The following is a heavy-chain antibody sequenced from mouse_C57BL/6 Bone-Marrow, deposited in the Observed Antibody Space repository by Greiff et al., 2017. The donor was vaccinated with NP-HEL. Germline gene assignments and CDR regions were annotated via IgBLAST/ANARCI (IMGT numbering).Heavy chain of an antibody. Sequence: VQLQQSGPELVRPGASVKISCKASGYTFTSYWMQWVRQRPGQGLEWIGVIYPGDGCTYYNEKFKGKATLTVDTSSSTAYLQLSSLASADSAVYFGARWLADWGQGTMVTVSA. V-gene: IGHV1-56*01. CDR3: ARWLAD. CDR1: GYTFTSYW. CDR2: IYPGDGCT. J-gene: IGHJ3*01.